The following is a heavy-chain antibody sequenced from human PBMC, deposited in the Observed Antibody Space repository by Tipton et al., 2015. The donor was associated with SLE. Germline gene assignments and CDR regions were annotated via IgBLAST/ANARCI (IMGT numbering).Heavy chain of an antibody. CDR2: MYYSGST. Sequence: PGLVKPSETLSLTCTVSGAFVSNHYWTWIRQTPGRGLEWIGYMYYSGSTNYNPSLKRRLTMSADTSRNEFSVILTSMTAADTAVYYCARMYYYGDGGSAAHHYAMDVWGQGITVTVSS. CDR1: GAFVSNHY. D-gene: IGHD3-10*01. V-gene: IGHV4-59*02. CDR3: ARMYYYGDGGSAAHHYAMDV. J-gene: IGHJ6*02.